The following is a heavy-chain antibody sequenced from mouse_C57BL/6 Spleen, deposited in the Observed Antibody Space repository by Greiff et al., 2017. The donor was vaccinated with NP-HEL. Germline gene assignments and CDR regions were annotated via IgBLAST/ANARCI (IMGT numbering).Heavy chain of an antibody. Sequence: VKLMESGPGLVAPSQSLSITCTVSGFSLTSYGVHWVRQPPGKGLEWLVVIWSDGSTTYNSALKSRLSISKDNSKSQVFLKMNSLQTDDTAMYYCARQGGNYSYYYAMDYWGQGTSVTVSS. CDR3: ARQGGNYSYYYAMDY. D-gene: IGHD2-1*01. V-gene: IGHV2-6-1*01. J-gene: IGHJ4*01. CDR2: IWSDGST. CDR1: GFSLTSYG.